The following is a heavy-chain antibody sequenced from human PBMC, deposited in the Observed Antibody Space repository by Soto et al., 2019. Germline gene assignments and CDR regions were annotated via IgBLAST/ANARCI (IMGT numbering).Heavy chain of an antibody. J-gene: IGHJ5*02. CDR3: TAHPPISGYSSSWYVSWFDP. CDR1: GFTFSGSA. D-gene: IGHD6-13*01. V-gene: IGHV3-73*01. Sequence: GGSLRLSCAVSGFTFSGSAMHWVRQASGKGLEWVGRIRSKANSYATAYAASVKGRFTISRDDSKNTAYLQMNSLKTEDTAVYYCTAHPPISGYSSSWYVSWFDPWGQGTMVTVSS. CDR2: IRSKANSYAT.